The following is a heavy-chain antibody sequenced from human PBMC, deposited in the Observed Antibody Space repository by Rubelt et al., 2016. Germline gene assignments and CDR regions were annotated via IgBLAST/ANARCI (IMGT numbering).Heavy chain of an antibody. CDR2: IYYSGRT. J-gene: IGHJ3*02. V-gene: IGHV4-39*07. Sequence: QLQLQESGPGLVKPSETLSLTCTVSGGSISGSSNYWGWIRQPPGKGLEWIGTIYYSGRTNFNPSLKSRVTISFDTSKDQFSLKLTSVTAADTALYYCARRNDFDIWGQGTMVTVSS. CDR3: ARRNDFDI. CDR1: GGSISGSSNY.